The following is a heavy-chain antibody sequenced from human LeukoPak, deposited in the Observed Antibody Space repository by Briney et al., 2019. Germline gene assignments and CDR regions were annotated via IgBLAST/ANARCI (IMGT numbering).Heavy chain of an antibody. Sequence: ASVKVSCKASGYTFTGYYMHWVRQAPGQGLEWMGRINPNSGGTNYAQKFQGRVNMTRDTSISTAYMELSRLRSDDTAVYYCARVDTAMGSFYYYYYYMDVWGKGTAVTVSS. CDR2: INPNSGGT. D-gene: IGHD5-18*01. CDR3: ARVDTAMGSFYYYYYYMDV. J-gene: IGHJ6*03. CDR1: GYTFTGYY. V-gene: IGHV1-2*06.